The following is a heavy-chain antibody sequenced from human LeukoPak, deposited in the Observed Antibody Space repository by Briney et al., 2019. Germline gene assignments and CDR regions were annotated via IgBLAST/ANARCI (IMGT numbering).Heavy chain of an antibody. Sequence: PGGSLRLSCAASGFTFSSYEMNWVRQAPGKGLEWVSYISMSGSTIYYADSVKDRFTISRYNAKNSLYLQMNSLIAEDTAVYYCAELGITMIGGVWGNGTTVTISS. D-gene: IGHD3-10*02. J-gene: IGHJ6*04. CDR2: ISMSGSTI. V-gene: IGHV3-48*03. CDR1: GFTFSSYE. CDR3: AELGITMIGGV.